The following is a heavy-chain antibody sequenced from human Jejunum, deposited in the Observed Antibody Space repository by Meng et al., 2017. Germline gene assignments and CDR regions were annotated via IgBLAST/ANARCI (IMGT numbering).Heavy chain of an antibody. V-gene: IGHV6-1*01. CDR1: GDSVSSNSAA. D-gene: IGHD2-8*01. Sequence: DLLQQSGPGLVKPSQPLSLTCAISGDSVSSNSAAWSWIRQSPSRGLEWLGRTYYRSKWYNDYAISVKGRITINPDTSKNQFSLQLNSVTPEDTAVYYCAYERTNSYYFDYWGQGTLVTVSS. CDR3: AYERTNSYYFDY. J-gene: IGHJ4*02. CDR2: TYYRSKWYN.